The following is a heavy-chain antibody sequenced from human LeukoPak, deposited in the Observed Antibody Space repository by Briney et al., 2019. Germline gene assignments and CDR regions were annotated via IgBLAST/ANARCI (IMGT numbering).Heavy chain of an antibody. Sequence: PGEPLQISFQGSGYSLTSYWIGWVRQLPGKRLERMGIIYPGDSDTRYSPSFQGQVTISADKSISTAYLQWSSLKASDTAMYYCARQHYDSSDLFDYWGQGTLVTDSS. CDR2: IYPGDSDT. V-gene: IGHV5-51*01. D-gene: IGHD3-22*01. J-gene: IGHJ4*02. CDR3: ARQHYDSSDLFDY. CDR1: GYSLTSYW.